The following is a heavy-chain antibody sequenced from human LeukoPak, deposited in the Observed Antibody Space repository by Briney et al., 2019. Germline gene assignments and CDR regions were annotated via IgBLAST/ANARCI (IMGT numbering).Heavy chain of an antibody. Sequence: GGSLRLSCSASGFSFRSYAMHWVRQAPGKGLEWLAIISFDGSNKDFADSVKGRFTISRDNSKDTLYLQMDSLRPEDTAVYYCARGTGWYVDYWGQGTLVTVSP. CDR3: ARGTGWYVDY. CDR2: ISFDGSNK. J-gene: IGHJ4*02. CDR1: GFSFRSYA. D-gene: IGHD6-19*01. V-gene: IGHV3-30*04.